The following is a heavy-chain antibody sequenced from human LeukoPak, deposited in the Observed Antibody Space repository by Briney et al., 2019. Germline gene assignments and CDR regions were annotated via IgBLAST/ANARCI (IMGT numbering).Heavy chain of an antibody. D-gene: IGHD3-22*01. CDR2: IYYSGST. Sequence: PSETLSLTCPVSGGSLSSSSYYWGWIRQPPGKGLEWIGRIYYSGSTYYNPSLKSRVTISVDTSKNQFSLKLSSVTAADTAVYYCASYYYDSSADYGPFDYWGQGTLVTVSS. CDR1: GGSLSSSSYY. J-gene: IGHJ4*02. CDR3: ASYYYDSSADYGPFDY. V-gene: IGHV4-39*01.